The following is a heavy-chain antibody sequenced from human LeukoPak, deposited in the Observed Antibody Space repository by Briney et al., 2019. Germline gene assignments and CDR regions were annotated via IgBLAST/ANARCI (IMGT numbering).Heavy chain of an antibody. J-gene: IGHJ4*01. CDR3: ARAPVVSCRGAFCYPLDY. Sequence: PGGTLRLSCAASGFTFSDYGMSWVRQSPEKGLEWVSAIGASDGYTYHADSVKGRFTMSRDISRNTVYLQMNSLRVDDTAVYFCARAPVVSCRGAFCYPLDYWGHGILITVSS. V-gene: IGHV3-23*01. CDR2: IGASDGYT. D-gene: IGHD2-15*01. CDR1: GFTFSDYG.